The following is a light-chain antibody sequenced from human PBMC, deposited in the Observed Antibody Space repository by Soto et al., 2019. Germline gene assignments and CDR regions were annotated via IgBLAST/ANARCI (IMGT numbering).Light chain of an antibody. CDR3: MQDLQTPWT. J-gene: IGKJ1*01. V-gene: IGKV2-28*01. CDR2: LGS. CDR1: QSLLHSNGYNY. Sequence: DFGMTQCPLALPVTPGGPASSSCRSSQSLLHSNGYNYLDWYLQKPGQSPQLLIYLGSNRASGVPDRFSGSGSGTDFTLKISRVEAEDVGVYYCMQDLQTPWTFGQGTKVDIK.